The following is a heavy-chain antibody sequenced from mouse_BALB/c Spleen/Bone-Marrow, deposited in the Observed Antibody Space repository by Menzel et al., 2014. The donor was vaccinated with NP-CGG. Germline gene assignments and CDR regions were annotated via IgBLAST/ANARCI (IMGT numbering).Heavy chain of an antibody. D-gene: IGHD1-1*01. CDR1: GYTFTSYW. Sequence: QVQLKESGAELVRPGASVKLSCKASGYTFTSYWINWVKQRPGQGLEWIGNIYPSDSYTNYNQKFKDKATLTVDKSSSTAYMQLSSPTSEDSAVYYCTRPGYFYGSGPYAMDYWGHGTSVTVSS. CDR2: IYPSDSYT. J-gene: IGHJ4*01. V-gene: IGHV1-69*02. CDR3: TRPGYFYGSGPYAMDY.